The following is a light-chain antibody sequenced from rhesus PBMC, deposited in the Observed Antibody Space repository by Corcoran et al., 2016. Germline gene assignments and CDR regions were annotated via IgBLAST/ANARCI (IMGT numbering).Light chain of an antibody. CDR2: KVT. J-gene: IGKJ1*01. V-gene: IGKV2S2*01. CDR3: MQSTKDPWT. CDR1: QSLLHSNGNTY. Sequence: DVVMTQTPLSLPVTPGEPASISCRSSQSLLHSNGNTYLDWYLQKPGQSPRLLIYKVTNRESGVPDRCRGRGSGTVFTLKISRVEPEDVGVYYCMQSTKDPWTFGQGTKVEIK.